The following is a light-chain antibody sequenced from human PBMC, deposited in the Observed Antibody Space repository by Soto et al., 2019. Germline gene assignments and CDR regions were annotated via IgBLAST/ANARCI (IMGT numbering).Light chain of an antibody. Sequence: AIQLTQSPSSLSASVGDRVTITCLASQGISSALAWYQQKPGKAPKLLIYDASSLESGVPSRFSGSGSGTGFTLTISSLQPEDFATYYCQQFNSYPQGFTFGPGTKVDIK. CDR3: QQFNSYPQGFT. CDR1: QGISSA. CDR2: DAS. V-gene: IGKV1-13*02. J-gene: IGKJ3*01.